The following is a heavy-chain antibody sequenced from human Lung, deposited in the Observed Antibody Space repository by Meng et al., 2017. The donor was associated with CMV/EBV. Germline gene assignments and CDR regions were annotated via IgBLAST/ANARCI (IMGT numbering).Heavy chain of an antibody. Sequence: SETLSLTCTVSGASISINTYFWDWIRQPPGKGLEWIGSISYGGSTYYNSSLKSRVRISLDTSKSQLTLKLSSVTAADTAVYYCARIFPSDYYKYDMDFWGQGTTVTVSS. CDR1: GASISINTYF. CDR3: ARIFPSDYYKYDMDF. D-gene: IGHD3-3*01. V-gene: IGHV4-39*06. CDR2: ISYGGST. J-gene: IGHJ6*02.